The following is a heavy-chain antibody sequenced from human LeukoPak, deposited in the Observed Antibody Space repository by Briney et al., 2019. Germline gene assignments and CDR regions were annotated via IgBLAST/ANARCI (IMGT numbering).Heavy chain of an antibody. J-gene: IGHJ6*03. D-gene: IGHD4-23*01. CDR1: GGSFSGYY. Sequence: SETLSLTCAVYGGSFSGYYWSWIRQPPGKGLDWIGAINHSGGTNYNPSLKSRVTISVDTSKNQFSLKLSSVTAADTAVYYCARGVPGGKGARRYYYYMDVWGKGTTVTVSS. V-gene: IGHV4-34*01. CDR3: ARGVPGGKGARRYYYYMDV. CDR2: INHSGGT.